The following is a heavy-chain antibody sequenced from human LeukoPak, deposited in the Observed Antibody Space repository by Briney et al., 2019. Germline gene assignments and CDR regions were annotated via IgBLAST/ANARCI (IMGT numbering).Heavy chain of an antibody. V-gene: IGHV1-2*02. CDR1: GYTFSGYY. Sequence: ASVKVSCKASGYTFSGYYMHWVRQAPGQGLEWMGWISPNSVETNYAQRFQGRVTMTRDTSISTAYMELSRLRSDDTAVYYCARKRGVGVDTNAFDIWGQGTMATVSS. D-gene: IGHD3-3*01. CDR2: ISPNSVET. CDR3: ARKRGVGVDTNAFDI. J-gene: IGHJ3*02.